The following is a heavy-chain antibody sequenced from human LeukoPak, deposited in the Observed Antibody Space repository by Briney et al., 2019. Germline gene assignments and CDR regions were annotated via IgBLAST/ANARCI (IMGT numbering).Heavy chain of an antibody. Sequence: GGSLRLSCAASGFTFSSYAMSWVRQAPGKGLEWVSSISGSGGSAYYADSVKGRFTISRDNSKNTLYLQVNSLRAEDTAVYYCAKSSTYSGSLIDYWGQGTLVSVSS. D-gene: IGHD1-26*01. CDR3: AKSSTYSGSLIDY. CDR2: ISGSGGSA. V-gene: IGHV3-23*01. CDR1: GFTFSSYA. J-gene: IGHJ4*02.